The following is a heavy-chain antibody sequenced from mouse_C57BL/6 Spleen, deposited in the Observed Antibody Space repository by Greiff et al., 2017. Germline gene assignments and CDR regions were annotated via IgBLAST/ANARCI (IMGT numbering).Heavy chain of an antibody. Sequence: QVQLQQPGAELVKPGASVKMSCKASGYTFTSYWITWVKQRPGQGLEWIGDIYPGSGSTNYNEKFKSKATLTVDTSSSTAYMQLSSLTSEDSAVYYGARNFYYDYGPLCDDWGQGTTLTVSS. V-gene: IGHV1-55*01. CDR3: ARNFYYDYGPLCDD. CDR1: GYTFTSYW. CDR2: IYPGSGST. J-gene: IGHJ2*01. D-gene: IGHD2-4*01.